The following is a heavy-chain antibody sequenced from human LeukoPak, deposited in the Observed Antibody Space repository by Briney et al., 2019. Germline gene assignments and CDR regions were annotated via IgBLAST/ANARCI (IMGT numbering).Heavy chain of an antibody. V-gene: IGHV4-30-4*08. J-gene: IGHJ3*02. CDR1: GGSFSSGDYY. D-gene: IGHD6-13*01. Sequence: SQTLSLTCTVSGGSFSSGDYYWSWIRQPPGKGREWLGYIYYSGSTYYNPSLKSRVTISVDTSKNQFSLKLSSVTAADTAVYYCARSRRYSAGAFDIWGQGTMVTVSS. CDR3: ARSRRYSAGAFDI. CDR2: IYYSGST.